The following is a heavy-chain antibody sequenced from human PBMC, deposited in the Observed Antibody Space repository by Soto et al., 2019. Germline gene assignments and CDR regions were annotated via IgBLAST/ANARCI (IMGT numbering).Heavy chain of an antibody. J-gene: IGHJ3*01. CDR1: GRSVSNYY. V-gene: IGHV4-59*08. D-gene: IGHD5-12*01. CDR3: ARQPPATAAFDV. Sequence: SETLSLTCTVSGRSVSNYYWSWIRQPPGKGLEWIGYIYYSGDTNYNPSLKSRVTMSVYTSKNQVSLNLSSVTAADTAVYYCARQPPATAAFDVWGQGTMVTVSS. CDR2: IYYSGDT.